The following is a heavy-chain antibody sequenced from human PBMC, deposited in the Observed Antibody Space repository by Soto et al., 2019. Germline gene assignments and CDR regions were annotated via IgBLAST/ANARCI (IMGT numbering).Heavy chain of an antibody. Sequence: GASVKVSCKASGGTFSSYTISWVRQAPGQGLEWMGRIIPILGIANYAQKFQGRVTITADKSTSTAYMELSSLRSEDTAVYYCARDRPDYDYDILTGYDTFDYWGQGTLVTVSS. CDR3: ARDRPDYDYDILTGYDTFDY. CDR2: IIPILGIA. CDR1: GGTFSSYT. V-gene: IGHV1-69*04. D-gene: IGHD3-9*01. J-gene: IGHJ4*02.